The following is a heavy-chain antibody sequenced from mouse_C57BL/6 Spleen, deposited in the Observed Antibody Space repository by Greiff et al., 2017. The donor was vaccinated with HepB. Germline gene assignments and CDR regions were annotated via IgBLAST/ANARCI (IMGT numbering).Heavy chain of an antibody. CDR1: GYAFSSSW. D-gene: IGHD3-2*02. CDR2: IYPGDGDT. J-gene: IGHJ2*01. V-gene: IGHV1-82*01. Sequence: QVQLQQSGPELVKPGASVKISCTASGYAFSSSWMNWVKQRPGKGLEWIGRIYPGDGDTNYNGTFKGKATLTADKSSSTAYMQLSSLTSEDSAVYFCARETAQAFDYWGQGTTLTVSS. CDR3: ARETAQAFDY.